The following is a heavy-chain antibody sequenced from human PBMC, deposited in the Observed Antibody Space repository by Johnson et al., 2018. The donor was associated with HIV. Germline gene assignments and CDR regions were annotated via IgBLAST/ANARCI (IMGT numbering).Heavy chain of an antibody. D-gene: IGHD2-8*01. CDR2: ISYDGSNK. CDR3: ARDNIVLMVGGAFDI. V-gene: IGHV3-30-3*01. J-gene: IGHJ3*02. Sequence: QVQLVESGGGLVQPGGSLKLSCAASEFTFSSYAMHWVRQAPGKGLEWVAVISYDGSNKYYADSVKGRFTISRDNSKNTLYLQMNSLRAEDTAVYYCARDNIVLMVGGAFDIWGQGTMVTVSS. CDR1: EFTFSSYA.